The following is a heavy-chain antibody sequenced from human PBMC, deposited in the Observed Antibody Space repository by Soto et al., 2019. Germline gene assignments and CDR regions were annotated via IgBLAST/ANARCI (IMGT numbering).Heavy chain of an antibody. D-gene: IGHD5-12*01. V-gene: IGHV1-46*01. CDR2: INPSGGST. CDR1: GYTFTSSY. Sequence: ASVKVSCKASGYTFTSSYMHWVRQAPGQGLEWMGIINPSGGSTSYAQKFQGRVTMTRDTSTSTVYMELSSLRSEDTAVYYCATWGEYGGYVEDYYSGMDVWGQGTTVTVS. J-gene: IGHJ6*02. CDR3: ATWGEYGGYVEDYYSGMDV.